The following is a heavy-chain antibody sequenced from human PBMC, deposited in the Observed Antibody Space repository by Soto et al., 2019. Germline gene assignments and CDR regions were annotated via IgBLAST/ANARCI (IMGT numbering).Heavy chain of an antibody. V-gene: IGHV3-23*01. J-gene: IGHJ5*02. Sequence: EVQLLEPGGGLVQPGGSLRLPCAASGFTFSSYPMSGFRQAPGKGREGVSAISGSGGSKYYADSVKGRFTISRNNSKNTLYLQMNSLRAEDTAVYYCAKVPVPLYDWFDPWGQGTLVTVSS. D-gene: IGHD4-17*01. CDR2: ISGSGGSK. CDR1: GFTFSSYP. CDR3: AKVPVPLYDWFDP.